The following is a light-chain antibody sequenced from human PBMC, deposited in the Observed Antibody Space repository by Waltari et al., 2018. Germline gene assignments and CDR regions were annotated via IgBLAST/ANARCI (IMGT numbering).Light chain of an antibody. Sequence: QSALTQPRSVSGSPGQSVTISCTGTSSDVGGYNYVSWYQQHPGKAPKLMIYDVSKRPSGVPVRISGSESGNTASLTISGLQAEDEADYYCCSYAGSDTLVFGGGTKLTVL. CDR3: CSYAGSDTLV. CDR1: SSDVGGYNY. CDR2: DVS. J-gene: IGLJ3*02. V-gene: IGLV2-11*01.